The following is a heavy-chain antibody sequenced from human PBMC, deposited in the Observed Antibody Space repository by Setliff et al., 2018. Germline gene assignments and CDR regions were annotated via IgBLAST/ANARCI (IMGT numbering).Heavy chain of an antibody. CDR1: GYTFTSYY. CDR2: INTGGGSA. V-gene: IGHV1-46*01. J-gene: IGHJ4*02. Sequence: ASVKVSCKASGYTFTSYYMYWVRQAPGQGFEWMGTINTGGGSASIVDQFQGRVTMTRDTSTNMAYLELRGLRSDDTAVYYCLRLVRYCSRTSCQRTSGDEVWGQGTLVTVSS. CDR3: LRLVRYCSRTSCQRTSGDEV. D-gene: IGHD2-8*01.